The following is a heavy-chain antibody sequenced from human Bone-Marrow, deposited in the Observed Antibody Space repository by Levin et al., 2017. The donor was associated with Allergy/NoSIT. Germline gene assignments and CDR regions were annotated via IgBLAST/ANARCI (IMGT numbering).Heavy chain of an antibody. CDR1: GLTFDEYT. CDR3: ASPYCHGGGGTCFSYYFDS. Sequence: GGSLRLSCVASGLTFDEYTMSWVRQAPGKGLEWVSSISGSSSSQSYADSVKGRFSISRDNAKNSLYLKIARLRADDTAVYYCASPYCHGGGGTCFSYYFDSWGQGTLVTVSS. J-gene: IGHJ4*02. V-gene: IGHV3-48*01. CDR2: ISGSSSSQ. D-gene: IGHD2-15*01.